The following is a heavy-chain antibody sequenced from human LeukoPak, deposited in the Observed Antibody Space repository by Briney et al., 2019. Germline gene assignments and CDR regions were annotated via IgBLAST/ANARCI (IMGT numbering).Heavy chain of an antibody. Sequence: GGSLRLSCAASEFTVSTNNMSWVRQAPGKGLEWVSGIYSGDTTFYADSVRGKFTISRDNSKNTLYLQMNSLRAEDTAVYYCASILRSSSGYYFDYWGQGTLVTVSS. V-gene: IGHV3-66*01. CDR2: IYSGDTT. CDR3: ASILRSSSGYYFDY. D-gene: IGHD3-10*01. CDR1: EFTVSTNN. J-gene: IGHJ4*02.